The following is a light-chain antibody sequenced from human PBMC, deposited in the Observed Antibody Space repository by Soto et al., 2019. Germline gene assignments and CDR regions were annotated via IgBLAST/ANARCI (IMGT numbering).Light chain of an antibody. V-gene: IGKV1-39*01. CDR1: QSISSY. J-gene: IGKJ1*01. CDR2: AAS. Sequence: DIQMTQSPSSLSASVGDRVTITCRASQSISSYLNWYQQKPGKAPKLLIYAASSLQSGVPSRFSGSGYGTEFTLTISSLQPEDFATYYCQQSYSTPPWTFGQGTKVEIK. CDR3: QQSYSTPPWT.